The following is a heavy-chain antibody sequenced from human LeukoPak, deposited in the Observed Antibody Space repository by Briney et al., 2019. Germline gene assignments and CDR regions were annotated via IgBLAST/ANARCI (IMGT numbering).Heavy chain of an antibody. CDR2: ISTGDGST. CDR3: AKGGVGPASGFDP. Sequence: PGGSLRLSCAASGFTFTTYVMNWVRQAPGKGLEWVSGISTGDGSTYYADSVKGRFTISRDNSKNTLYLQMNSLRAEDTAVYYCAKGGVGPASGFDPWGQGTLVTVSS. D-gene: IGHD2-15*01. CDR1: GFTFTTYV. J-gene: IGHJ5*02. V-gene: IGHV3-23*01.